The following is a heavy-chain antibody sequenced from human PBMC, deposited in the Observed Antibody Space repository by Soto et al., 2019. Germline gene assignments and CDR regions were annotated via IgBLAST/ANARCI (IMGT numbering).Heavy chain of an antibody. V-gene: IGHV3-48*01. D-gene: IGHD3-16*02. Sequence: GGSLRLSCAASGFTFSSYSMNWVRQAPGKGLEWVSYISSSSSTIYYADSVKGRFTISRDNAKNSLYLQMNSLRAEDTAVYYCAREEVDYIWGSYLSLGDYWGQGTLVTVSS. CDR3: AREEVDYIWGSYLSLGDY. CDR2: ISSSSSTI. J-gene: IGHJ4*02. CDR1: GFTFSSYS.